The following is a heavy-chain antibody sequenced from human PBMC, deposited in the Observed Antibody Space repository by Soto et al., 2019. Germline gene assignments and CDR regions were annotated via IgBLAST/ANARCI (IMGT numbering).Heavy chain of an antibody. CDR1: GGSISSGDYY. Sequence: SETLSLTCTVSGGSISSGDYYWSWIRQPPGKGLEWIGYIYYSGSTYYNPSLKSRVTISVDTSKNQFSLKLSSVTAADTAVYYCARVRVSSSCGWFDPWGQGTLVTVSS. D-gene: IGHD6-13*01. CDR2: IYYSGST. J-gene: IGHJ5*02. V-gene: IGHV4-30-4*01. CDR3: ARVRVSSSCGWFDP.